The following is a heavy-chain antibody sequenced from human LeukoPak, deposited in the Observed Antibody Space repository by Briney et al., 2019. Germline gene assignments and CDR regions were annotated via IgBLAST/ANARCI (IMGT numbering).Heavy chain of an antibody. J-gene: IGHJ4*02. Sequence: SETLSLTCTVSGDPLNDNLYYWGWIRQSPGKGLEWIGAFYSSGSTSSHSSLKSRVTISVDTSRTQLSLKLDSVTDTGTAVYYCVRDGRFDSACFDSWGPGILVTVSS. CDR3: VRDGRFDSACFDS. CDR1: GDPLNDNLYY. D-gene: IGHD6-19*01. V-gene: IGHV4-39*07. CDR2: FYSSGST.